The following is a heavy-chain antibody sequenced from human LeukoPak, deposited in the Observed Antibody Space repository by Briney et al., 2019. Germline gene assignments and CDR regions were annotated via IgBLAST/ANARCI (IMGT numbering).Heavy chain of an antibody. V-gene: IGHV4-39*01. CDR1: GGSISSSSYY. CDR2: IYYSGST. J-gene: IGHJ6*03. Sequence: PSETLSLTCTVSGGSISSSSYYWGWIRQPPGKGLEWIGSIYYSGSTYYNPSLKSRVTISVDTSKNQFSLKLGSVTAADTAVYHCARQDGGYYYYYYMDVWGKGTTVTVS. CDR3: ARQDGGYYYYYYMDV.